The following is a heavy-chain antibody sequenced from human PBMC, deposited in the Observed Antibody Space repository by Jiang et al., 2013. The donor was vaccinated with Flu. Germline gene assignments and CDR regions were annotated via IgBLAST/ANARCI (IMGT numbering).Heavy chain of an antibody. V-gene: IGHV3-33*01. Sequence: GVVQPGRSLRLSCAASGFTFSSYGMHWVRQAPGKGLEWVAVIWYDGSNKYYADSVKGRFTISRDNSKNTLYLQMNSLRAEDTAVYYCARDSRVVVAANDYYYYYGMDVWGQGTTVTVSS. CDR2: IWYDGSNK. D-gene: IGHD2-15*01. J-gene: IGHJ6*02. CDR3: ARDSRVVVAANDYYYYYGMDV. CDR1: GFTFSSYG.